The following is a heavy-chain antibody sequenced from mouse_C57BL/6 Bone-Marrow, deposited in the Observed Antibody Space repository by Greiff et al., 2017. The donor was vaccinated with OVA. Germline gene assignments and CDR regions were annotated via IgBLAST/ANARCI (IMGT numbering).Heavy chain of an antibody. Sequence: VQLQQSGAELARPGASVKLSCKASGYTFTSYGISWVKQRTGQGLEWIGEIYPRSGNTYYNEKFKGKATLTADKSSSTAYMELRGLTSEDSAVYFWARYYYGSSYFDYWGQGTTLTVSS. J-gene: IGHJ2*01. CDR1: GYTFTSYG. V-gene: IGHV1-81*01. CDR3: ARYYYGSSYFDY. D-gene: IGHD1-1*01. CDR2: IYPRSGNT.